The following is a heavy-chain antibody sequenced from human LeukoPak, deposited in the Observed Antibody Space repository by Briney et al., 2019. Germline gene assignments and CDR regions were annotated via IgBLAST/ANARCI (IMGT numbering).Heavy chain of an antibody. CDR2: IYSGGST. V-gene: IGHV3-53*05. CDR1: GFPFSSNY. CDR3: ARDGVYSYDYFDY. D-gene: IGHD5-18*01. Sequence: GGSLSLSCAASGFPFSSNYMSGVRQAPGKGLEGGSVIYSGGSTYYADSVKGRFTISRDNSKNTLYLQMNSLRAEDTAVYYCARDGVYSYDYFDYWGQGTLVTVSS. J-gene: IGHJ4*02.